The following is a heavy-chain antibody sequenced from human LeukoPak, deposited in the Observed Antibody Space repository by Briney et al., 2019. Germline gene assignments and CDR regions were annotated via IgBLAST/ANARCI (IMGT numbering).Heavy chain of an antibody. CDR1: GFTFSSYW. D-gene: IGHD6-19*01. J-gene: IGHJ5*02. CDR2: IKQDGSEK. Sequence: GGSLRLSCAASGFTFSSYWMSWVRQAPGKGLEWVANIKQDGSEKYYVDSVKGRFTISRDNAKNSLYQQVNSLKTEDTAVYYCTRRIAGSGWFVFWFDPWGQGTLVTVSS. CDR3: TRRIAGSGWFVFWFDP. V-gene: IGHV3-7*03.